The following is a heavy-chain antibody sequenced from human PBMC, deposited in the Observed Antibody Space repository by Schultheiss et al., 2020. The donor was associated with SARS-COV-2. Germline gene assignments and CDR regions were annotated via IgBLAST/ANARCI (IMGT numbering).Heavy chain of an antibody. Sequence: GGSLRLSCAASGFTFSSYAMSWVRQAPGKGLEWVSAISGSGGSTYYADSVKGRFTISRDNSKNTLYLQMNSLRAEDTAVYYCASTKKEAAYYYYYYGMDVWGQGTTVTVSS. J-gene: IGHJ6*02. V-gene: IGHV3-23*01. CDR2: ISGSGGST. CDR1: GFTFSSYA. CDR3: ASTKKEAAYYYYYYGMDV. D-gene: IGHD2-15*01.